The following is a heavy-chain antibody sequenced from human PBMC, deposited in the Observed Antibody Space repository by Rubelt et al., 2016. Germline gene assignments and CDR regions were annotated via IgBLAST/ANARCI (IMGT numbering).Heavy chain of an antibody. Sequence: QVQLVQSGAEVKKPGASVKVSCKASGYTFTSYAMHWVRQVPGQRLEWMGWINAGNGNTKYSQKFQGRVTITRDTSASTAYMELSSLRSEDTAVYYCAGVIWGSGWSNNWFDPWGQGTLVTVSS. CDR3: AGVIWGSGWSNNWFDP. V-gene: IGHV1-3*01. J-gene: IGHJ5*02. D-gene: IGHD6-19*01. CDR1: GYTFTSYA. CDR2: INAGNGNT.